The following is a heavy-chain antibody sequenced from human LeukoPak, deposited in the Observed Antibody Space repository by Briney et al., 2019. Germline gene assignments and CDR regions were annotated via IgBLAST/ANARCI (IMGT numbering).Heavy chain of an antibody. CDR3: ARGAYYYGSGSYLPYYFDY. CDR1: GESFSGYY. Sequence: SEALSLTCAVYGESFSGYYWSWIRQPPGKGLEWIGEINHSGSTNYNPSPKSRVTISVDTSKNQFSLKLSSVTAADTAVYYCARGAYYYGSGSYLPYYFDYWGQGTLVTVSS. D-gene: IGHD3-10*01. CDR2: INHSGST. V-gene: IGHV4-34*01. J-gene: IGHJ4*02.